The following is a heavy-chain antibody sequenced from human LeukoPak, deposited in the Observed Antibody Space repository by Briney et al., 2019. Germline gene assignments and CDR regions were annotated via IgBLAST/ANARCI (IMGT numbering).Heavy chain of an antibody. D-gene: IGHD2-2*02. CDR1: GGTFSGYA. CDR2: IIPIFGTA. J-gene: IGHJ6*03. V-gene: IGHV1-69*13. Sequence: SVKVSCKASGGTFSGYAISWVRQAPGQGLEWMGGIIPIFGTANYAQKFQGRVTITADESTSTAYMELSSLRSEDTAVYYCARGRGCSSTSCYNYYYMDVWAKGPRSPSP. CDR3: ARGRGCSSTSCYNYYYMDV.